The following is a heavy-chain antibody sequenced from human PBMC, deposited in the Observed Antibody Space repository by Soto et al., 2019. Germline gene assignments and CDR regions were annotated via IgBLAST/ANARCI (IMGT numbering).Heavy chain of an antibody. CDR1: GYTFTGYY. Sequence: ASVKVSCKASGYTFTGYYMHWVRQAPGQGLEWMGWINPNSGGTNYAQKFQGWVTMTRDTSISTAYMELSRLRSDDTAVYYCAREIRYGDYVDYYYGMDVWGQGTTVTVSS. D-gene: IGHD4-17*01. CDR2: INPNSGGT. V-gene: IGHV1-2*04. J-gene: IGHJ6*02. CDR3: AREIRYGDYVDYYYGMDV.